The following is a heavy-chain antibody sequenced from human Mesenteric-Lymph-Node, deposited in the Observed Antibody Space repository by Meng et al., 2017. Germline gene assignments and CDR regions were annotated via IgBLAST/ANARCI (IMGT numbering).Heavy chain of an antibody. Sequence: GESLKISCIVSGFTFGDYAMSWVRQAPGKGLEWVSFIRKRGDGGTTEYAASAKGRFFISRDDSKSTTYLEMNSLKTDDTAVYYCARERGTITRVRGDVDYWGQGTLVTVSS. CDR3: ARERGTITRVRGDVDY. D-gene: IGHD3-10*01. J-gene: IGHJ4*02. CDR1: GFTFGDYA. V-gene: IGHV3-49*04. CDR2: IRKRGDGGTT.